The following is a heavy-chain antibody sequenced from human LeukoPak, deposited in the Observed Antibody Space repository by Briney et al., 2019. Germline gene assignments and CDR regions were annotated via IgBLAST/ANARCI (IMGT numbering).Heavy chain of an antibody. CDR2: INLSGGTT. CDR3: ARSEYSKSIWFDP. CDR1: GFKFTNFY. Sequence: ASVKISCKASGFKFTNFYFHWVRQAPGQGLEWMGIINLSGGTTTYAQKFQGNITMTRDTSTSTVYMEMTSLTSEDTAVYYCARSEYSKSIWFDPWGQGTLVTVSS. D-gene: IGHD6-6*01. J-gene: IGHJ5*02. V-gene: IGHV1-46*01.